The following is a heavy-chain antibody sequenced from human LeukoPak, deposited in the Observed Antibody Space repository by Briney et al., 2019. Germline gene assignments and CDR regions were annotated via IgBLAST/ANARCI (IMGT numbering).Heavy chain of an antibody. CDR2: IRSDGVEK. Sequence: GGSLRLSCAVSGFTFSSYWMNWVRQAPGKGLEWVANIRSDGVEKYYVDSVRGRFTISTDTAKNTLYLQMNSLRADDTAVYYCAREHLVGYFDYWGQGTLVTVSS. J-gene: IGHJ4*02. D-gene: IGHD2-15*01. CDR3: AREHLVGYFDY. CDR1: GFTFSSYW. V-gene: IGHV3-7*03.